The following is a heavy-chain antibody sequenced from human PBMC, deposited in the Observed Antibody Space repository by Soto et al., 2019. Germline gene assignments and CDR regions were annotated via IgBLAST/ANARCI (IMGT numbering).Heavy chain of an antibody. V-gene: IGHV2-5*01. Sequence: SGPTLVNPTQTLTLTCTFSGFSLSTSGVGVGWIRQPPGKALEWLALIYWNDDKRYSPSLKSRLTITKDTSKNQVVLTMTNMDPVDTATYYCAHQAQYYSSGYYYLDYWGQGTLVTVSS. D-gene: IGHD3-22*01. CDR2: IYWNDDK. J-gene: IGHJ4*02. CDR3: AHQAQYYSSGYYYLDY. CDR1: GFSLSTSGVG.